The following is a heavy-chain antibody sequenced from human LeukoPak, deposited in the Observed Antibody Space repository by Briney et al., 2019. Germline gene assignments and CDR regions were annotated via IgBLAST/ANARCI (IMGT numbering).Heavy chain of an antibody. CDR3: ARAPSVLDWFDP. Sequence: ASVKVSCKASGYTFTSYAMHWERQAPGQRLEWMGWINAGNGNTKYSQKFQGRVTITRDTSASTAYMELSSLRSEDTAVYYCARAPSVLDWFDPWGQGTLVTVSS. CDR1: GYTFTSYA. CDR2: INAGNGNT. J-gene: IGHJ5*02. V-gene: IGHV1-3*01.